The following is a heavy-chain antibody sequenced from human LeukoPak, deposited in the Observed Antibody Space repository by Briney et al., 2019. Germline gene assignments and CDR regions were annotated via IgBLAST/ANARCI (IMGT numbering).Heavy chain of an antibody. Sequence: GSSVKVSCKASGGTFSSYTISWVRQAPGQGLEWMGRIIPILGIANYAQKFQGRVTITADKSTSTAYMELSGLRSEDTAVYYCARARFEGSCSGGSCYSGPDYWGQGTLVTVSS. V-gene: IGHV1-69*02. D-gene: IGHD2-15*01. CDR2: IIPILGIA. CDR3: ARARFEGSCSGGSCYSGPDY. CDR1: GGTFSSYT. J-gene: IGHJ4*02.